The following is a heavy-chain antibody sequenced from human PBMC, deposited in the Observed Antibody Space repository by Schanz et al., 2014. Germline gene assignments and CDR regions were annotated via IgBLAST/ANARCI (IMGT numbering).Heavy chain of an antibody. CDR3: ARDLLVSHYDFWSGNDY. D-gene: IGHD3-3*01. Sequence: QVQLVESGGGVVQPGRSLRLSCVASGFTFISYDIHWVRQAPGKGLEWVAVIRYDGRNKNFVESVKGRFTISRDNSKNTLYLQMNSLRADDTAVYYCARDLLVSHYDFWSGNDYWGQGTLVTVSS. V-gene: IGHV3-33*01. CDR1: GFTFISYD. CDR2: IRYDGRNK. J-gene: IGHJ4*02.